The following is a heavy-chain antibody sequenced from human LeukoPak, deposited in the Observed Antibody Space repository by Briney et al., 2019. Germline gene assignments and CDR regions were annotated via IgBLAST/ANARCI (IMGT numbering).Heavy chain of an antibody. Sequence: ASVTVTCKASGYTFSNYYMHWVGQAPGQGLEWMGISNPFCGSTNYAQKFQGRVTMTRETSTSTVYMELSSLRSEDTAVYYCARGNLYDSSGGYSYSNWIDTWGQGTLVTVSS. CDR1: GYTFSNYY. J-gene: IGHJ5*02. CDR3: ARGNLYDSSGGYSYSNWIDT. CDR2: SNPFCGST. V-gene: IGHV1-46*01. D-gene: IGHD3-22*01.